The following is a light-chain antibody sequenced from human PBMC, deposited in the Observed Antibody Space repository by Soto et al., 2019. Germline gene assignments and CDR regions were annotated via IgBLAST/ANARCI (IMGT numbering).Light chain of an antibody. J-gene: IGKJ2*01. V-gene: IGKV3-15*01. CDR3: QQYSDWPLT. Sequence: EIVMTQSPATLSVSPGEGATVSCRASQYVSTNLAWYQQRPGQAPRLLIKGASTRAFGIPANFSGSGSGTEFTLTITGLQSEDFAVYYCQQYSDWPLTFGQGTKLEIK. CDR1: QYVSTN. CDR2: GAS.